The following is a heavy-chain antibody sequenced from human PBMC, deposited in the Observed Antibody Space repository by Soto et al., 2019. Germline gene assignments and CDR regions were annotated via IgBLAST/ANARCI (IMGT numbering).Heavy chain of an antibody. CDR3: ARDGYTYGYGAMDV. Sequence: EVQLVESGGGLVQPGGSLRLSCAASGFTFRSYWMHWVRQAPGKGLVWVSRINSDESSTNYADSVKGRFTISRDNAKNTLYLQMNSLRAEDTAVYYCARDGYTYGYGAMDVWGQGTRVTVSS. CDR1: GFTFRSYW. D-gene: IGHD5-18*01. J-gene: IGHJ6*02. CDR2: INSDESST. V-gene: IGHV3-74*01.